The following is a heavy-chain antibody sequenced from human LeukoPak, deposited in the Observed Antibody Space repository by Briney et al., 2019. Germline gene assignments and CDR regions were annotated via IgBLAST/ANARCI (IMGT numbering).Heavy chain of an antibody. CDR2: IRYDGSDK. D-gene: IGHD2-2*02. CDR1: GFTFSSFG. V-gene: IGHV3-30*02. J-gene: IGHJ4*02. CDR3: AKDYRYCSSTSCYTDFDY. Sequence: GGSLRLSCAASGFTFSSFGMHWVRQAPGKGLEWVAFIRYDGSDKYYADSVKGRFTISRDKSKNTLYLQMNSLRAEGTAVYYCAKDYRYCSSTSCYTDFDYWGQGTLVTVSS.